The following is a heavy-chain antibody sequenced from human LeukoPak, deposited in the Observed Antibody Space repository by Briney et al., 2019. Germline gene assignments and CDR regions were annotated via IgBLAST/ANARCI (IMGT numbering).Heavy chain of an antibody. CDR2: INPSGGST. CDR3: ARDAANYYDSSGYYHYGWAY. J-gene: IGHJ4*02. D-gene: IGHD3-22*01. Sequence: ASVKVSCKASGYTFTSYYMHWVRQAPGQGLEWMGIINPSGGSTSYAQKFQGRVTMTRDTSTSTVYMELSSLRSEDTAVYYCARDAANYYDSSGYYHYGWAYWGQGTLVTVSS. V-gene: IGHV1-46*01. CDR1: GYTFTSYY.